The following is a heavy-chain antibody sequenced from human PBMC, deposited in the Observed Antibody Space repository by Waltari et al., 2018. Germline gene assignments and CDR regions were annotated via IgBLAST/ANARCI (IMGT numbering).Heavy chain of an antibody. Sequence: QVQLQQWGAGLFKPSETLSLTCAVYGGSFSGYYWSWIRQPPGKGLEGIGEINHSGSTNYNPSLKSRVTISVDTSKNQFSLKLSSVTAADTAVYYCARGYCSSTSCYSHYYYYYMDVWGKGTTVTVSS. V-gene: IGHV4-34*01. D-gene: IGHD2-2*02. CDR1: GGSFSGYY. J-gene: IGHJ6*03. CDR2: INHSGST. CDR3: ARGYCSSTSCYSHYYYYYMDV.